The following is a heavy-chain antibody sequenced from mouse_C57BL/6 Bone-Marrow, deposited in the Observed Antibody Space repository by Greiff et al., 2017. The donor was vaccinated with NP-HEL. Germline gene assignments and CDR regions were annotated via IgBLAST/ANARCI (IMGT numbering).Heavy chain of an antibody. Sequence: EVKLVESGGGLVKPGGSLKLSCAASGFTFSSYAMSWVRQTPEKRLEWVATISDGGSYTYYPDNVKGRFTISRDNAKNNLYLQMSHLKSEDTAMYYCARGGYYGEGYAMDYWGQGTSVTVSS. D-gene: IGHD2-1*01. J-gene: IGHJ4*01. CDR3: ARGGYYGEGYAMDY. V-gene: IGHV5-4*03. CDR1: GFTFSSYA. CDR2: ISDGGSYT.